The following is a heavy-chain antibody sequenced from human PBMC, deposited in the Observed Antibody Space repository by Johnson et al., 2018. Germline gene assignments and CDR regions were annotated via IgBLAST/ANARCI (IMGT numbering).Heavy chain of an antibody. J-gene: IGHJ4*02. D-gene: IGHD3-16*01. Sequence: QVQLQQWGAGLLKPSETLSLTCAVYGGSFSGYYWSWIRQPPGKGLEWIGEINHSGSTNYNPSLKSRVTISLDTSKNQFSLKRSSVTAADTAVYYCARGPGLGKLSYYFDYWGQGTLVTVSS. CDR2: INHSGST. V-gene: IGHV4-34*01. CDR1: GGSFSGYY. CDR3: ARGPGLGKLSYYFDY.